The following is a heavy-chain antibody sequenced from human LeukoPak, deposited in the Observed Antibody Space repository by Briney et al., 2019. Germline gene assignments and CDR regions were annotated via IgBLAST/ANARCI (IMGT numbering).Heavy chain of an antibody. V-gene: IGHV3-53*01. CDR3: AREVQTRGSHWYFDL. CDR1: GFTVSSNY. D-gene: IGHD1-26*01. J-gene: IGHJ2*01. CDR2: IYSGGST. Sequence: PGGSLRLSCAASGFTVSSNYMSWVRQAPGKGLEWVSVIYSGGSTYYADSVKGRFTISRDNSKNTLYLQMNSLRAEDTAVYYCAREVQTRGSHWYFDLWGRGTLVTVSS.